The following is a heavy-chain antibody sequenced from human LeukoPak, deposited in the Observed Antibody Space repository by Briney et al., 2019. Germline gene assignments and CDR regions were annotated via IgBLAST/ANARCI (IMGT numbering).Heavy chain of an antibody. CDR1: GGSISSYY. CDR2: IYTTGTT. V-gene: IGHV4-4*07. D-gene: IGHD6-13*01. J-gene: IGHJ4*02. CDR3: ATYTSSRHYFNY. Sequence: PSETLSLTCTVSGGSISSYYWSWIRQPAGKGLEWIGRIYTTGTTNNNPSLKSRVYMSVDTSKNQFSLKLSSVTTADTAVYYCATYTSSRHYFNYWGQGTLVTVSS.